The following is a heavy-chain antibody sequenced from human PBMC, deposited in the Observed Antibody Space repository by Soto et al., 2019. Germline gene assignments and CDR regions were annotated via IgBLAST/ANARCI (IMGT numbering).Heavy chain of an antibody. V-gene: IGHV3-7*01. CDR3: ARDHGWLDYYSSGSYYNH. D-gene: IGHD3-10*01. Sequence: EVQLVESGGGLVQPGGSLRLSCAASGFTFSSYWMSWVRQAPGKGLEWVANIKQDGSEKYYVDCVKGRSTISRDKAKNSLYMQMNGLRAEDTAVYYCARDHGWLDYYSSGSYYNHWGQGTLVTVSS. CDR1: GFTFSSYW. J-gene: IGHJ4*02. CDR2: IKQDGSEK.